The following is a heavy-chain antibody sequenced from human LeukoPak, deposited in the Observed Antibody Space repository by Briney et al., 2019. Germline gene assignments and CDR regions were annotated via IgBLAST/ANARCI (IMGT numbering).Heavy chain of an antibody. V-gene: IGHV4-59*01. J-gene: IGHJ4*02. D-gene: IGHD6-6*01. Sequence: KPSETLSLTCTVSGGSISSYYWNWIRQPPGKGLEWIGYIYYSGSTNYNPSLKSRVTISVDTSKNQFSLKLNSVTAADTAVYYCARFGTSSSRFFDQWGQGTLVTVSS. CDR2: IYYSGST. CDR1: GGSISSYY. CDR3: ARFGTSSSRFFDQ.